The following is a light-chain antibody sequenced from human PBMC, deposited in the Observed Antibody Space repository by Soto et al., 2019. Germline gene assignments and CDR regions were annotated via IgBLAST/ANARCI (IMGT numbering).Light chain of an antibody. V-gene: IGKV1-5*03. CDR1: QSISSW. CDR2: KAS. Sequence: DIHMTQSPSTLSASVGDRVIITCRASQSISSWLAWYQQKPGKAPKLLIYKASTLESGVPSRFSGSGSGTDFTLTISSLQPDDFATYYCQQYDTYWTFGQGTKVEIK. CDR3: QQYDTYWT. J-gene: IGKJ1*01.